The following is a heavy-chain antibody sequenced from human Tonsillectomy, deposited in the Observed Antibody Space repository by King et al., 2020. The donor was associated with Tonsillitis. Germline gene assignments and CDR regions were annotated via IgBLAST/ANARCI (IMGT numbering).Heavy chain of an antibody. Sequence: VQLVESGGGVVQPGRSLRLSCAASGFTFSSYGMHWVRQAPGKGLEWVAVISYDGSNKYYADSVKGRFTISRDNSKNTLYLQMNSLRAEDTAVYYCAKDPSSGYPVPWGQETLVTVSS. CDR2: ISYDGSNK. CDR1: GFTFSSYG. D-gene: IGHD3-22*01. J-gene: IGHJ5*02. CDR3: AKDPSSGYPVP. V-gene: IGHV3-30*18.